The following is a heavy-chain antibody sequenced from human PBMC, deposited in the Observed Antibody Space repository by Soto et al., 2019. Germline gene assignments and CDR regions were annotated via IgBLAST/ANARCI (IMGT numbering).Heavy chain of an antibody. Sequence: QITLKESGPTLVKPTQTLTLTCTFSGFSLSSPGMAVGWIRQPPGKALEWLALIYWDDDKRYSPFLKSRLTITKDTPKNHVVLTMSNMDPVDTARYYCAHIVVAGLGYYFDYWGQGTLVTVSS. J-gene: IGHJ4*02. CDR1: GFSLSSPGMA. V-gene: IGHV2-5*02. CDR3: AHIVVAGLGYYFDY. D-gene: IGHD6-19*01. CDR2: IYWDDDK.